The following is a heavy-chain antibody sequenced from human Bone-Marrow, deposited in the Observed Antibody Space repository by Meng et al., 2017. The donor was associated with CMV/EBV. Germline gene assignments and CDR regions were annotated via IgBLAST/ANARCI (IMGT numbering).Heavy chain of an antibody. CDR1: GYTFTSYG. J-gene: IGHJ4*02. CDR3: ARERGSYYYY. Sequence: GGSLRLSCKASGYTFTSYGISWVRQAPGQGLEWMGWISAYNGNTNYAQKLQGRVTMTTDTSTSTAYMELRSLRSDDTAVYYCARERGSYYYYWGQGTLVTVSS. V-gene: IGHV1-18*01. CDR2: ISAYNGNT. D-gene: IGHD1-26*01.